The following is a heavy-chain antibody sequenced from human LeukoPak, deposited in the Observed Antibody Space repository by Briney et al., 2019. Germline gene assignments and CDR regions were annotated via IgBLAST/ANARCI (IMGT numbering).Heavy chain of an antibody. J-gene: IGHJ4*02. Sequence: GGSLRLSCAASGFTFSSYWMHWVRQAPGKGLVWVSRINSDGSSTSYADSVKGRFTISRDNAKNTLYLQMNSLRAEDTAVYYCATVDTAMAAIDYWGQGTLVTVSS. V-gene: IGHV3-74*01. CDR2: INSDGSST. CDR3: ATVDTAMAAIDY. D-gene: IGHD5-18*01. CDR1: GFTFSSYW.